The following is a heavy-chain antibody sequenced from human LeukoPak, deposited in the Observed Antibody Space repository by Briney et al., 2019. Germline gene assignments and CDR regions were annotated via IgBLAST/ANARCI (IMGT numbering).Heavy chain of an antibody. D-gene: IGHD3-3*01. CDR1: GFTFSSYA. CDR2: ISGSGGST. Sequence: GGSLRLSCAASGFTFSSYAMSWVRQAPGKGLEWVSAISGSGGSTYYADSVKGRFTISRDNSKNTLYLQMNSLRAEDTAVYYCARDGDDFRSGYYDYWGQGTLVTVSS. CDR3: ARDGDDFRSGYYDY. J-gene: IGHJ4*02. V-gene: IGHV3-23*01.